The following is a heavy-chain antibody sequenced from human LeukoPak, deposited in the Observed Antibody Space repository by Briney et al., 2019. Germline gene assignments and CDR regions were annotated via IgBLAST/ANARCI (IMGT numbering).Heavy chain of an antibody. J-gene: IGHJ4*02. Sequence: PGGSLRLSCAASGFTYSNYWMTWVRQAPGKGLEWVANINQDGTIKYYADSVKGRFASSRDNGKNSLYIQMSSLRAEDTALYYCARIGYSSSSLDYWGQGTLVTVHS. D-gene: IGHD6-6*01. CDR1: GFTYSNYW. V-gene: IGHV3-7*01. CDR2: INQDGTIK. CDR3: ARIGYSSSSLDY.